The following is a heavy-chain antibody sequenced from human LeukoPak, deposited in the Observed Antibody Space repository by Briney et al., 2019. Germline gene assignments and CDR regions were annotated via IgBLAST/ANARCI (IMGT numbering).Heavy chain of an antibody. CDR2: IYTSGST. Sequence: SQTLSLTCIVSGGSISSYYWNWIRQPAGKGLEWIGRIYTSGSTNYNPSLKSRVTMSVDTSKNQISLKLSSVNAADTAVYYCAREIGDYYDSSGYRTYYFDYWGQGTLVTVSS. V-gene: IGHV4-4*07. D-gene: IGHD3-22*01. CDR1: GGSISSYY. J-gene: IGHJ4*02. CDR3: AREIGDYYDSSGYRTYYFDY.